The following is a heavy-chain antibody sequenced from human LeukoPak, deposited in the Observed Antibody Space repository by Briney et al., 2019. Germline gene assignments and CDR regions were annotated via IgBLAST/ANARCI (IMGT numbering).Heavy chain of an antibody. CDR1: GYSFTSYW. CDR2: IYPGDSDT. V-gene: IGHV5-51*01. D-gene: IGHD2-15*01. J-gene: IGHJ4*02. Sequence: GESLKISCKGSGYSFTSYWIGWVRQMPGKGLEWMGIIYPGDSDTRYSPSFQGQVTISADKSISTAYLQWSSLKASDTAMYYCARKSILGYCSGGSCYSDFDYWGQGTLVTVSS. CDR3: ARKSILGYCSGGSCYSDFDY.